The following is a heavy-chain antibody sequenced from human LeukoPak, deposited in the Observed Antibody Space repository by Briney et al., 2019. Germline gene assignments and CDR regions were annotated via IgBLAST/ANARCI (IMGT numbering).Heavy chain of an antibody. D-gene: IGHD3-16*01. J-gene: IGHJ6*03. CDR2: IYYSGST. V-gene: IGHV4-39*07. Sequence: PSETLSLTCTVSGGSISSSSYYWGWIRQPPGKGLEWIGSIYYSGSTNYNPSLKSRVTISVDTSKNQFSLKLSSVTAADTAVYYCARETSQKGAHYMDVWGKGTTVTISS. CDR1: GGSISSSSYY. CDR3: ARETSQKGAHYMDV.